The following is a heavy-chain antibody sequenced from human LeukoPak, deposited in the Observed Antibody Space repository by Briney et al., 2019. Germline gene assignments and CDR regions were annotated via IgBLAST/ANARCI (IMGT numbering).Heavy chain of an antibody. CDR2: TYYKSKSYN. D-gene: IGHD6-19*01. CDR1: GDNLSITTAA. J-gene: IGHJ5*02. CDR3: ARSGQWLNWFDP. Sequence: SQTLSLTCAMSGDNLSITTAAWTWIRQSPSRGLEWLGRTYYKSKSYNDYAVSVKSRITINPDTSKNQFSLQLNSVTPEDTAVYYCARSGQWLNWFDPWGQGTLVTVSS. V-gene: IGHV6-1*01.